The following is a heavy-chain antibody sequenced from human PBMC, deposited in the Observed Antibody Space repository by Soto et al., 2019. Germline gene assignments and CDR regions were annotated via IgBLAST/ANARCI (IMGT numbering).Heavy chain of an antibody. V-gene: IGHV3-33*01. Sequence: GGSLRLSCAASGFTFSSYCMHWVRQAPGKGLEWVAVIWYDGSNKYYADSVKGRFTISRDNSKNTLYLQMNSLRAEDTAVYYCARDEGLMVYARYYYYYGMDVWGQGTTVTVSS. CDR3: ARDEGLMVYARYYYYYGMDV. D-gene: IGHD2-8*01. J-gene: IGHJ6*02. CDR1: GFTFSSYC. CDR2: IWYDGSNK.